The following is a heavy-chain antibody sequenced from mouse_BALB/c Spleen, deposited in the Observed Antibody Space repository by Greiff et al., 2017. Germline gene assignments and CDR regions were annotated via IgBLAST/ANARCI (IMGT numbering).Heavy chain of an antibody. CDR2: IDPENGNT. J-gene: IGHJ2*01. D-gene: IGHD2-10*02. V-gene: IGHV14-1*02. CDR3: ARSPYGNYFDY. Sequence: VQLKQSGAELVRPGALVKLSCKASGFNIKDYYMHWVKQRPEQGLEWIGWIDPENGNTIYDPKFQGKASITADTSSNTAYLQLSSLTSEDTAVYYCARSPYGNYFDYWGQGTTLTVSS. CDR1: GFNIKDYY.